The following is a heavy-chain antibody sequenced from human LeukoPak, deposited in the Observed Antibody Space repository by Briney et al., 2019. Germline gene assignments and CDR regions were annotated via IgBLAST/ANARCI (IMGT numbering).Heavy chain of an antibody. D-gene: IGHD1-26*01. CDR3: ARGGSYYWPIDL. Sequence: GGSLRLSCAASGFTFSSNSMNWARQAPGKGLEWVSYISTSSITIKYADAVKGRFTISRDNDKNSVYLQMNSLRADDTAVYYCARGGSYYWPIDLWGQGTLVTVSS. V-gene: IGHV3-48*01. CDR1: GFTFSSNS. CDR2: ISTSSITI. J-gene: IGHJ5*02.